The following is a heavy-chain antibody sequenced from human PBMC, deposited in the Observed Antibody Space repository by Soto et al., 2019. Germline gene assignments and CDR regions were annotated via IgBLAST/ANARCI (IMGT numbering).Heavy chain of an antibody. CDR3: ANLPNPTPDYVWGSDRYRTGDPFDM. CDR2: ISYDGTNK. CDR1: GVTFSSYG. J-gene: IGHJ3*02. V-gene: IGHV3-30*18. Sequence: QVQLVESGGGVVQPGRSLRLSCAASGVTFSSYGMHWVRQAPGKGLEWVAVISYDGTNKYYADSVKGRFTISRDNSKNTLYLQINTLRAEDTAVYYCANLPNPTPDYVWGSDRYRTGDPFDMWGQGTMLTVSS. D-gene: IGHD3-16*02.